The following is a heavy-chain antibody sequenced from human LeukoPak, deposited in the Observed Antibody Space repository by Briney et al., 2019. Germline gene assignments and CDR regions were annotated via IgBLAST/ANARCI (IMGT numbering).Heavy chain of an antibody. CDR3: AKGGTYYDFFRYYMDV. D-gene: IGHD3-3*01. J-gene: IGHJ6*03. CDR2: ISSSGSTI. V-gene: IGHV3-11*04. Sequence: GGSLRLSCAASGFTFSDYYMSWVRQAPGKWLEWVSYISSSGSTIYYADSVKGRFTISRDNSKNTLYLQMNSLRAEDTAVYYCAKGGTYYDFFRYYMDVWGKGTTVTVSS. CDR1: GFTFSDYY.